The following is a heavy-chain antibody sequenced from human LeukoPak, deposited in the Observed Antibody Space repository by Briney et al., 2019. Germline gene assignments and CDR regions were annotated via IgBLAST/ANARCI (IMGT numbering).Heavy chain of an antibody. CDR2: ISGSGGST. CDR1: GFTFSSYA. D-gene: IGHD6-13*01. CDR3: AKDGGDSSSWYSVYYFDY. J-gene: IGHJ4*02. Sequence: PGGSLRLSCAASGFTFSSYAMSWVRQAPGKGLEWVSAISGSGGSTYYADSVEGRFTISRDNSKNTLYLQMNSLRAEDTAVYYCAKDGGDSSSWYSVYYFDYWGQGTLVTVSS. V-gene: IGHV3-23*01.